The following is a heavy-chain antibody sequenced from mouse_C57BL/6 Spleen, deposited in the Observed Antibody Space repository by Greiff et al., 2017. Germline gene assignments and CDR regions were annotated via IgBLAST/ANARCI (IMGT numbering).Heavy chain of an antibody. V-gene: IGHV1-55*01. Sequence: QVQLKQPGAELVKPGASVKMSCKASGYTFTSYWITWVKQRPGQGLEWIGDIYPGSGSTNYNEKFKSKATLTVDTSSSTAYMQLSSLTSEDSAVYDCARGGYGSSYTWFAYWGQGTLVTVSA. D-gene: IGHD1-1*01. CDR1: GYTFTSYW. CDR3: ARGGYGSSYTWFAY. J-gene: IGHJ3*01. CDR2: IYPGSGST.